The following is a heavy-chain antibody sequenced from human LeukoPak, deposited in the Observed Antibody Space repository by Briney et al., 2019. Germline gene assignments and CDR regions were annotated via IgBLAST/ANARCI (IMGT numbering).Heavy chain of an antibody. CDR2: IRQDGSEK. CDR1: GFIIGSYW. J-gene: IGHJ3*01. CDR3: ARAGYYGDDAFDL. D-gene: IGHD2/OR15-2a*01. V-gene: IGHV3-7*01. Sequence: GGSLRLSCVASGFIIGSYWMSWVRQAPGKGLEWVANIRQDGSEKYYVDSVKGRHTISRDNAKNSLYLQMNNLTAADTAIYYCARAGYYGDDAFDLWGQGTRVTVSS.